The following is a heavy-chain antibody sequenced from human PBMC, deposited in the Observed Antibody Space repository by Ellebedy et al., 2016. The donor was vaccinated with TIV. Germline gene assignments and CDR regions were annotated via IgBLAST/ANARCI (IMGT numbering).Heavy chain of an antibody. CDR3: AKNRAPGRGYPDF. CDR2: IKQDGREK. Sequence: GESLKISCAASGFTFSSYWMSWVRQAPGKGLEWVANIKQDGREKYYVDSSKGRFTISRDNSKNTLYLQMSSLRAEDTALYYCAKNRAPGRGYPDFWGRGTLVTVSS. D-gene: IGHD3-22*01. CDR1: GFTFSSYW. V-gene: IGHV3-7*03. J-gene: IGHJ4*02.